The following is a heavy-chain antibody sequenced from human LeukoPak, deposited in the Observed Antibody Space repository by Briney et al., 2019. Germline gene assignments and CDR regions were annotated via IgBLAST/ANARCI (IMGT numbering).Heavy chain of an antibody. D-gene: IGHD3-3*01. J-gene: IGHJ4*02. Sequence: GGSLRLSCAGSGFTFRSLAIHWIRQAPGKGLEWVAVISYDGSSEHYADSVKGRFSISRDNSKNTVLLQMNSLRPEDTAIYYCAKEGAEFWSGHYDYWGQGTSVTVSS. CDR1: GFTFRSLA. V-gene: IGHV3-30*01. CDR3: AKEGAEFWSGHYDY. CDR2: ISYDGSSE.